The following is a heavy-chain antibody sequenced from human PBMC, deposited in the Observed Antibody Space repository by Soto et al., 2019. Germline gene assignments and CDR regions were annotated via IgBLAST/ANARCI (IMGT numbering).Heavy chain of an antibody. CDR1: GFTFSNYA. V-gene: IGHV3-23*01. CDR2: ISGSTGNT. D-gene: IGHD5-18*01. J-gene: IGHJ4*02. Sequence: XGSLGLSCAASGFTFSNYAMNGVRQAPGKGLEWVSGISGSTGNTYYADSLKGRFTISRDNSKNTVYLQMHSLRAEDTALYYCAKGEDSFGFTRFDFWGQGNLVTVSS. CDR3: AKGEDSFGFTRFDF.